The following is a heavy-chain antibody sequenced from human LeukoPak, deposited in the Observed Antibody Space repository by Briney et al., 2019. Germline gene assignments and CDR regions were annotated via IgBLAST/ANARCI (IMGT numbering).Heavy chain of an antibody. D-gene: IGHD3-9*01. Sequence: GESLKISCKGSGYSFTSYWIGWVRQMPGKGLEWMGIIYPDDSDTRRSPSFQGQVTISADKSISTAYLQWSSLKASDTAMYYCARVGADYDILTGYDYWGQGTLVTVSS. CDR2: IYPDDSDT. J-gene: IGHJ4*02. CDR1: GYSFTSYW. CDR3: ARVGADYDILTGYDY. V-gene: IGHV5-51*01.